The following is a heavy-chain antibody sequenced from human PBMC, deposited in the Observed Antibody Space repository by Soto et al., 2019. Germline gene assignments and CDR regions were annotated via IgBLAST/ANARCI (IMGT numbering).Heavy chain of an antibody. CDR3: VHHSGGYIWPRTYFVDS. Sequence: QITLKESGPTLMKPTQTLTLTCTFSGFSLSIDAAGVGWIRQSPGKALEWLALIYWDDEKRYSPSLKIRLTITKDTSKNQVVLTMIDMDPVDTATYYCVHHSGGYIWPRTYFVDSWGRGILVTVSS. D-gene: IGHD1-26*01. CDR1: GFSLSIDAAG. J-gene: IGHJ4*02. CDR2: IYWDDEK. V-gene: IGHV2-5*02.